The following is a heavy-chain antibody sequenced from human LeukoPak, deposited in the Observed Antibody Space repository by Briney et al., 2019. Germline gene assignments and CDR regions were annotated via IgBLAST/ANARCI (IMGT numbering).Heavy chain of an antibody. Sequence: GGSLRLSCAASGFTFSSYSMNWVRQAPGKGLEWVSSISSSSSYICYADSVKGRFTISRDNAKNSLYLQMNSLRAEDTAVYYCASVGPRDAFDIWGQGTMVTVSS. CDR2: ISSSSSYI. J-gene: IGHJ3*02. V-gene: IGHV3-21*01. CDR1: GFTFSSYS. CDR3: ASVGPRDAFDI.